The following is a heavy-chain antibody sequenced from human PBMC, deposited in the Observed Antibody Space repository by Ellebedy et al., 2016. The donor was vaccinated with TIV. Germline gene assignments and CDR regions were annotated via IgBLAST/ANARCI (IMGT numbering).Heavy chain of an antibody. CDR2: INPSGGST. J-gene: IGHJ5*02. Sequence: AASVKVSCKASGYTFPSYYMHWVRQAPGQGLECMGIINPSGGSTSYPQTFQGRVTMTRDTSTSRVYMELSSLGSEDTAVYYCARGFPVAVPGEGWFDPWGQGTLVTVSS. D-gene: IGHD3-22*01. CDR1: GYTFPSYY. V-gene: IGHV1-46*01. CDR3: ARGFPVAVPGEGWFDP.